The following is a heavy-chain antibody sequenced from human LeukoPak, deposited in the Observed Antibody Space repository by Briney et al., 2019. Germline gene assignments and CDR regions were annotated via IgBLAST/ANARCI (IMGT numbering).Heavy chain of an antibody. CDR2: INHSGST. Sequence: RASETLSLTCAVYGGSFSGYYWSWIRQPPRKGLEWIGEINHSGSTKYNPSLKSRVTISGDTSKNQFSLKLTSVTAADTAVYYCARGLRVATTLFDYWGQGTLVTVSS. J-gene: IGHJ4*02. CDR1: GGSFSGYY. V-gene: IGHV4-34*01. D-gene: IGHD5-24*01. CDR3: ARGLRVATTLFDY.